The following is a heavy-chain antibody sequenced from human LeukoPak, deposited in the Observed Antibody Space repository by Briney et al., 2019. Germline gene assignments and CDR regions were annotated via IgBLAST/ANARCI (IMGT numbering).Heavy chain of an antibody. CDR2: ISSSSSYI. CDR1: GFTFSSYS. Sequence: PGGSLRLSCAASGFTFSSYSMNWVRQAPGKGLEWVSSISSSSSYIYYADSVKGRFTISRDNAKNSLYLQMNSLRAEDTAVYYCARPKGDFWSGPNDAFDIWGQGTMVTVSS. V-gene: IGHV3-21*01. D-gene: IGHD3-3*01. CDR3: ARPKGDFWSGPNDAFDI. J-gene: IGHJ3*02.